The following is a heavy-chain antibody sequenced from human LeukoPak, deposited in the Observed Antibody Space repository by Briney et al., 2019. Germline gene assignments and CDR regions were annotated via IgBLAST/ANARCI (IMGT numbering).Heavy chain of an antibody. CDR1: GFTFSDYG. V-gene: IGHV3-30*02. D-gene: IGHD3-22*01. Sequence: GGSLRLSCAASGFTFSDYGMHWVRQAPGQGLEWVAVMWNDENSKYYADSVKGQFTVSRDTSKNTLYLQMNSLRAEDTAVYYCAKDLYYYDSSGYPWGQGTLVTVSS. J-gene: IGHJ4*02. CDR3: AKDLYYYDSSGYP. CDR2: MWNDENSK.